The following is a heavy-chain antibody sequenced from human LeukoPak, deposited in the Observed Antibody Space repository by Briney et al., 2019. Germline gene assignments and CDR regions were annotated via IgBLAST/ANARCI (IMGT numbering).Heavy chain of an antibody. D-gene: IGHD3-10*01. CDR3: ARGVRGVNNWFDP. CDR2: INPNSGGT. CDR1: GYTFTGYY. V-gene: IGHV1-2*06. J-gene: IGHJ5*02. Sequence: GASVKVSCKASGYTFTGYYMHWVRQAPGQGLEWMGRINPNSGGTNYAQEFQGRVTMTRDTSISTAYMELSRLRSDDTAVYYCARGVRGVNNWFDPWGQGTLVTVSS.